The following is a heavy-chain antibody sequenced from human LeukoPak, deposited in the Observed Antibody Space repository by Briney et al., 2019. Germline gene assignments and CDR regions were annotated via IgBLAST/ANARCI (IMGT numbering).Heavy chain of an antibody. CDR2: IIPIFGTA. J-gene: IGHJ4*02. CDR3: ARDGGGYNYFDY. D-gene: IGHD5-24*01. V-gene: IGHV1-69*05. CDR1: GGTFSSYA. Sequence: SVKVSCKASGGTFSSYAISWVRQTPGQGLEWMGRIIPIFGTANYAQKFQGRVTITTDESTSTAYMELSSLRSEDTAVYYCARDGGGYNYFDYWGQGTLVTVSS.